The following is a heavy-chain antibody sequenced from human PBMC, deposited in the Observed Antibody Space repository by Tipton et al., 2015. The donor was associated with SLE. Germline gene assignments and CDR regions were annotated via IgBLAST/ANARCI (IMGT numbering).Heavy chain of an antibody. D-gene: IGHD4-11*01. J-gene: IGHJ6*03. CDR3: ARGFRLQGYSTYMDV. CDR2: MYTSGNT. V-gene: IGHV4-4*07. Sequence: TLSLTCTVSGGSISSYYWSWIRQPAGKGLEWIGRMYTSGNTNYNPSLKSRVTMSVDTSKNQFSLKLSSVTAADTAVYYCARGFRLQGYSTYMDVWGRGTTVTVSS. CDR1: GGSISSYY.